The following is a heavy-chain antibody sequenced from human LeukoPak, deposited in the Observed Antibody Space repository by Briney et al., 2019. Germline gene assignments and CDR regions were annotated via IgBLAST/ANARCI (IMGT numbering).Heavy chain of an antibody. CDR2: IQPGDSDT. J-gene: IGHJ3*02. V-gene: IGHV5-51*01. Sequence: GESLKISCKGSGYSFTSYWIGWVRQMPGKGLEWMGIIQPGDSDTRYSPSFQGQVTISADKFISTAYLQWSSLKASDTAMYYCARGGYCSGGSCYQGAAFDIWGQGTLVTVSS. CDR3: ARGGYCSGGSCYQGAAFDI. D-gene: IGHD2-15*01. CDR1: GYSFTSYW.